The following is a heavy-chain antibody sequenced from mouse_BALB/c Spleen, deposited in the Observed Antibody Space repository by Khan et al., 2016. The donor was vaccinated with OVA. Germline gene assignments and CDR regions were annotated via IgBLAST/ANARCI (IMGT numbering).Heavy chain of an antibody. D-gene: IGHD1-1*01. CDR1: GYSFTDYN. J-gene: IGHJ2*01. Sequence: VQLQQSGPELVKPGASVKVSCKASGYSFTDYNMFWVKQSHGKSLEWIGYIDPYNGGASYNQKFKGKATLTVDKSSSKAFMHLNSLTSEDSAVFYCARTDYYGSSYYFDYWGQGTTLTVSS. CDR2: IDPYNGGA. CDR3: ARTDYYGSSYYFDY. V-gene: IGHV1S135*01.